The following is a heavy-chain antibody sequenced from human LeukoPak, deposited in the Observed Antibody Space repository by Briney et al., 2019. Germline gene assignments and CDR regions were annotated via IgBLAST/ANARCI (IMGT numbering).Heavy chain of an antibody. J-gene: IGHJ4*02. V-gene: IGHV3-30*18. CDR2: ILNDGNNK. Sequence: QPGRSLRLSCAASGFTFSSYGMHWVRQAPGKGLEWVAVILNDGNNKYYADSVKGRFTISRDNSKSTLYLQMNSLRAEDTAVYYCAKDLGSIQYHDYWGQGTLVTVSS. CDR1: GFTFSSYG. CDR3: AKDLGSIQYHDY. D-gene: IGHD4-11*01.